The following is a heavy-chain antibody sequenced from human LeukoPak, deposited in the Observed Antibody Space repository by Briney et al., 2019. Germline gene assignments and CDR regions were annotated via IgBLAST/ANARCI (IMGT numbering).Heavy chain of an antibody. CDR1: GFTVSGNY. CDR3: ARGMSGDYGKIDY. J-gene: IGHJ4*02. V-gene: IGHV3-66*01. CDR2: MYSGGNT. Sequence: GGSLRLSCAASGFTVSGNYMSLVRQAPGKGLEWVSLMYSGGNTYYADSVKGRFTISRDNFKNMLYLQMNSLRAEDTAVYYCARGMSGDYGKIDYWGQGTLVTVSS. D-gene: IGHD4-17*01.